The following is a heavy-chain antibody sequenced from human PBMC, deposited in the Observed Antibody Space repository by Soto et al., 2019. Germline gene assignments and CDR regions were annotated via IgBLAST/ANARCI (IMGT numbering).Heavy chain of an antibody. D-gene: IGHD2-2*01. Sequence: SVKVSCKTSGFTFSSTAMQWVRQARGQRLEWIGWIVVGSGNTNYAQKFQERVTIARDMSTSTVYMELNSLRAEDTAVYYCAKDRSSTSCYAFDYWGQGTLVTVSS. CDR1: GFTFSSTA. CDR2: IVVGSGNT. J-gene: IGHJ4*02. CDR3: AKDRSSTSCYAFDY. V-gene: IGHV1-58*02.